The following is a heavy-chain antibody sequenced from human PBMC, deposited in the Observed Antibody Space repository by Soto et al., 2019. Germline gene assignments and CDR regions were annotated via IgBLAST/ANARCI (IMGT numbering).Heavy chain of an antibody. CDR3: ASTWDIVVVVAALWPESFYYYGMEV. CDR2: VYYSGNS. CDR1: GGSISSSNYY. V-gene: IGHV4-39*01. J-gene: IGHJ6*01. D-gene: IGHD2-15*01. Sequence: SETLSLTCSVSGGSISSSNYYWAWIRQPPGKGLEWIGSVYYSGNSDYNPSLTSRVTISVDTSKNQFSLKLSSVTAADTAVCYCASTWDIVVVVAALWPESFYYYGMEVWGQGTTVTVSS.